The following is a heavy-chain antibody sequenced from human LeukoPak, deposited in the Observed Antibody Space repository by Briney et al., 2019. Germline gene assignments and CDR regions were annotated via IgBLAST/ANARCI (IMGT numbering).Heavy chain of an antibody. CDR3: AKEVGGRHFDY. D-gene: IGHD3-16*01. CDR1: GVSLSDYY. J-gene: IGHJ4*02. CDR2: ISGSGGST. Sequence: PSETLSLTCSVYGVSLSDYYWSWVRQAPGKGLEWVSAISGSGGSTYYADSVKGRFTISRDNSKNTLYLQMNSLRAEDTAVYYCAKEVGGRHFDYWGQGTLVTVSS. V-gene: IGHV3-23*01.